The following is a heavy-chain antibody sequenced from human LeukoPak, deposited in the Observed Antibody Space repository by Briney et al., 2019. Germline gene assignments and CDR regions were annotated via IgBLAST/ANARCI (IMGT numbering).Heavy chain of an antibody. CDR3: ARGLRFGGS. J-gene: IGHJ5*02. CDR1: GGSISSYY. CDR2: IYYSGST. D-gene: IGHD3-16*01. Sequence: PSETLSLTCTVSGGSISSYYWSWIRQPPGKGREWMGDIYYSGSTNYNPSRKSRVPISVDTSKNHVSLKLGCVTAADTAVSYCARGLRFGGSWGQGTLVPVS. V-gene: IGHV4-59*01.